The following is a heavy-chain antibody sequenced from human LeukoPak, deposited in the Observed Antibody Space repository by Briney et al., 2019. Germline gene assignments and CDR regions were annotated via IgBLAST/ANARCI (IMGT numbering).Heavy chain of an antibody. D-gene: IGHD1-14*01. CDR2: ISSNGADT. CDR3: ANYRKPQRLDY. J-gene: IGHJ4*02. CDR1: RFAFSTYA. V-gene: IGHV3-23*01. Sequence: PGGSLRLSCAVSRFAFSTYAMTWVRQAPGQGLEYVSTISSNGADTYYADSVKGRFTISRDNSKNTLYLQMTSLRVEDTAVYYCANYRKPQRLDYWGQGTLVTVSS.